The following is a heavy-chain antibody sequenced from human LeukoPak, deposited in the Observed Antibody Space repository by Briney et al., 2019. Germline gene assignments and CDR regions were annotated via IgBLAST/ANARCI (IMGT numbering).Heavy chain of an antibody. Sequence: SETLSLTCTVSGGSVNTYYWTWIRQSAGKGLEWIGRIYTSDNTNYNPSLKSRVTISVDTSKNQFSLKLSSVTAADTAVYYCARGERYYYGSGSYYNVHYYYYMDVWGKGTTVTVSS. V-gene: IGHV4-4*07. CDR2: IYTSDNT. D-gene: IGHD3-10*01. CDR1: GGSVNTYY. J-gene: IGHJ6*03. CDR3: ARGERYYYGSGSYYNVHYYYYMDV.